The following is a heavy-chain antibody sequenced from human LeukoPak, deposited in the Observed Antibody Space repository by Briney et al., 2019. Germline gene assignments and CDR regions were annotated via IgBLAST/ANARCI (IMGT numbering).Heavy chain of an antibody. CDR1: GGTFSSYA. J-gene: IGHJ6*03. V-gene: IGHV1-69*05. CDR2: IIPIFGTA. CDR3: ARDSRVTNYYYYMDV. Sequence: SVKLSCKASGGTFSSYAISWVRQAPGQGLEWKGGIIPIFGTANYAQKFQGRVTITTDESTSTAYMELSSLRSEDTAVYYCARDSRVTNYYYYMDVWGKGTTVTVSS.